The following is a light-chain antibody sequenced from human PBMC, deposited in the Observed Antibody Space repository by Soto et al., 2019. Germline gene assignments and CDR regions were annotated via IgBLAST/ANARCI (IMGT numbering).Light chain of an antibody. CDR2: GAS. CDR1: QSVSSSY. J-gene: IGKJ3*01. CDR3: QQYGGSFRV. Sequence: EIVLTQSPGTLSLSPGERATLSCRASQSVSSSYLAWYQQKPGQAPRLLIYGASSRATGIPDRFSGSGSGTDFTLTISRLEPKDFAVYYCQQYGGSFRVFGPGTKVDIK. V-gene: IGKV3-20*01.